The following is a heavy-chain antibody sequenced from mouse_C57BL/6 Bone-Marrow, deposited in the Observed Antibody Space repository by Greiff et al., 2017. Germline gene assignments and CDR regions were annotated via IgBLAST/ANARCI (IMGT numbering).Heavy chain of an antibody. Sequence: GGGLVQPKGSLKLSCAAPGFSFNTYAMNWVRQAPGKGLEWVARIRSKSNYYATYYADSVKDRYTISRDETESMLYLQLNNLKTDDAAMYYCVRPLYYGNWGFAYWGQGTLVTVSA. J-gene: IGHJ3*01. CDR3: VRPLYYGNWGFAY. CDR2: IRSKSNYYAT. V-gene: IGHV10-1*01. D-gene: IGHD2-1*01. CDR1: GFSFNTYA.